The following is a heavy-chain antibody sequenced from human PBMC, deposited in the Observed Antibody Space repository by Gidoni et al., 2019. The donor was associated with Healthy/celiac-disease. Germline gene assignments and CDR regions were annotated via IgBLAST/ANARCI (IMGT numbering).Heavy chain of an antibody. CDR2: IYHSGST. V-gene: IGHV4-30-2*01. CDR3: ARAPLIAARPRVFDY. J-gene: IGHJ4*02. Sequence: QLQLQESGSGLVKPSQTLSLTCAVSGGSISSGGYSWSWIRQPPGKGLEWIGYIYHSGSTYYNPSLKSRVTISVDRSKNQFSLKLSSVTAADTAVYYCARAPLIAARPRVFDYWGQGTLVTVSS. CDR1: GGSISSGGYS. D-gene: IGHD6-6*01.